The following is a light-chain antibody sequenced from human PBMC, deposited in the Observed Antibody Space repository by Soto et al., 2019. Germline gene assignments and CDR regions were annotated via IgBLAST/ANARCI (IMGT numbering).Light chain of an antibody. CDR2: GAS. V-gene: IGKV3-11*01. Sequence: EIVLTQSPPTLSLSPGERATVSCRTSQSVNTYLAWYQQKPGQAPSLLIYGASNRAPGIPDRFSASGSGTDFTLTISSLHPEDFSVYYCHQHSATWTFAQGTEVDI. CDR1: QSVNTY. J-gene: IGKJ1*01. CDR3: HQHSATWT.